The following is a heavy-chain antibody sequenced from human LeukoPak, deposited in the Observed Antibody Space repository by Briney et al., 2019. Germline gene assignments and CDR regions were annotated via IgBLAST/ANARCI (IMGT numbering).Heavy chain of an antibody. CDR3: ARDMAAAGDY. Sequence: GGSLRLSCAASGFTFSLYEMTWVRQAPGKGLEWVSYITRSGSTTYYADSVKGRFTISRDNAKNSLYLQMNSLATEDTAVYYCARDMAAAGDYWGQGTLVTVSS. V-gene: IGHV3-48*03. J-gene: IGHJ4*02. CDR2: ITRSGSTT. D-gene: IGHD6-13*01. CDR1: GFTFSLYE.